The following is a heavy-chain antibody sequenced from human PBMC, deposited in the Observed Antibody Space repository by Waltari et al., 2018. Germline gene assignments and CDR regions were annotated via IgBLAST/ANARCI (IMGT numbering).Heavy chain of an antibody. D-gene: IGHD1-7*01. V-gene: IGHV3-30*01. CDR1: GFTFSSYA. Sequence: QVQLVESGGGVVQPGRSLRLSCAGSGFTFSSYAIHWIRQAPHQGLEWVAIISYDGTKIYYADSVKGRFTISRDNSKNTVYLQMNSLRAEDTAVYFCARDVAGTNAFDIWGQGTMVTVSS. J-gene: IGHJ3*02. CDR2: ISYDGTKI. CDR3: ARDVAGTNAFDI.